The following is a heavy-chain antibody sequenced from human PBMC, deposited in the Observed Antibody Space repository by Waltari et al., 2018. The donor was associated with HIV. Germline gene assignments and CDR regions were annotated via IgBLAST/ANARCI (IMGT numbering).Heavy chain of an antibody. V-gene: IGHV4-4*07. D-gene: IGHD2-21*01. CDR3: ARAEGPVFRQSYYYYGMDV. CDR1: GGAISSSY. J-gene: IGHJ6*02. CDR2: IYTSGST. Sequence: QVQLQESGPGLVKPSETLSLTCTVSGGAISSSYWSWIRQPAGKGLEWIGRIYTSGSTNYNPSLKSRVTMSVDTSKNQFSLKLSSVTAADTAVYYCARAEGPVFRQSYYYYGMDVWGQGTTVTVSS.